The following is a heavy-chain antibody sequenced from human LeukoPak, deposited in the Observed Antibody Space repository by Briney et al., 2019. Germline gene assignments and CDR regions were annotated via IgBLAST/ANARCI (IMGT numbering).Heavy chain of an antibody. V-gene: IGHV4-4*02. D-gene: IGHD3-10*01. CDR1: GGSISSSNS. CDR2: IYHSGST. CDR3: RFVELLDDYFDY. Sequence: PSEALSLTCAVSGGSISSSNSWGWVRQPPGKELEWIGEIYHSGSTNYNPSPKSGVTISVDKPKNQCSLNLSPVTAPAPPRSYLRFVELLDDYFDYWGQGTLVTVSS. J-gene: IGHJ4*02.